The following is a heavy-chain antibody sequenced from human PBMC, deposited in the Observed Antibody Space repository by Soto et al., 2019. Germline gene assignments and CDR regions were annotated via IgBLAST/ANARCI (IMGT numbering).Heavy chain of an antibody. CDR2: IYYSGST. V-gene: IGHV4-59*01. CDR3: ARGAGDFWSGPDRYYFDY. J-gene: IGHJ4*02. D-gene: IGHD3-3*01. CDR1: GGSISSYY. Sequence: PSETLSLTCTVSGGSISSYYCSWIRQPPGKGLEWIGYIYYSGSTNYNPSLKSRVTISVDTSKNQFSLKLSSVTAADTAVYYCARGAGDFWSGPDRYYFDYWGQGTLVTVSS.